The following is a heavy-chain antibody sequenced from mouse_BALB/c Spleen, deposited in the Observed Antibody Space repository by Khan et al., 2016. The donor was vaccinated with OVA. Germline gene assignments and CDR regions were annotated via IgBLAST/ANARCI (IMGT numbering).Heavy chain of an antibody. D-gene: IGHD1-2*01. J-gene: IGHJ2*01. CDR3: ARTARIKY. CDR1: GYSITSGYG. CDR2: ISYSGST. Sequence: EVQLQESGPGLVKPSQSLSLTCTVTGYSITSGYGWNWIRQFPGNKLEWMGYISYSGSTNYNPSLKSRISITRDTSKKQFFLQLNSGTTEETATYYCARTARIKYWGQGTTLTVSS. V-gene: IGHV3-2*02.